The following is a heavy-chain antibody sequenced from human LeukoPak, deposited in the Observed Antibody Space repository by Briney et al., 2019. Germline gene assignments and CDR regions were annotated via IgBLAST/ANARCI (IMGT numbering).Heavy chain of an antibody. D-gene: IGHD1-26*01. Sequence: GGSLRLSCAASGFTFSSFSMNWVRQAPGKGLEWVANIKQDGSEKYYVDSVKGRFTISRDNAKNSLYLQMNSLRAEDTAVYYCARDLGSYKVLDAFDIWGQGTMVTVSS. CDR1: GFTFSSFS. J-gene: IGHJ3*02. CDR3: ARDLGSYKVLDAFDI. V-gene: IGHV3-7*01. CDR2: IKQDGSEK.